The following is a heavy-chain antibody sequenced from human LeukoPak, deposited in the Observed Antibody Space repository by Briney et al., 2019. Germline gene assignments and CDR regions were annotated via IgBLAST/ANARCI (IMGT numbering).Heavy chain of an antibody. CDR1: GGSFSGYY. CDR2: INHSGST. D-gene: IGHD6-19*01. CDR3: VRGPYSSGWIPFDY. Sequence: SETLSLTCAVYGGSFSGYYWSWIRQPPGKGLEWIGEINHSGSTNYNPSLKSRVTISVDTSKNQFSLKLSSVTAADTAVYYCVRGPYSSGWIPFDYWGQGTLVTVSS. J-gene: IGHJ4*02. V-gene: IGHV4-34*01.